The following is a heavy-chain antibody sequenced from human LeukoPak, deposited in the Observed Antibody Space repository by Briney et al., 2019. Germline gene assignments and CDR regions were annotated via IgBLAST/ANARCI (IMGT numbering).Heavy chain of an antibody. CDR1: GFTFSNIG. D-gene: IGHD1-26*01. Sequence: PGGPLRLSCAASGFTFSNIGMHWVRQAPGKGLEWVAVVSRTGGTKYYGDSVQGRFTISRDNSKNTLYLRMNSLRAEDTAVYYCAKESHSEGYGSYFDGWGPGTLVSVSS. V-gene: IGHV3-30*18. CDR3: AKESHSEGYGSYFDG. J-gene: IGHJ4*02. CDR2: VSRTGGTK.